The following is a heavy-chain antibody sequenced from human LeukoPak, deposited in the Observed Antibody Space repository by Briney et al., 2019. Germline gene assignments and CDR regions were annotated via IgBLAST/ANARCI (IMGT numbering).Heavy chain of an antibody. Sequence: SETLSLTCTVSGGSVNSGSYYWSWLRQPPGKGLEWIAYISYSGGTNYNPSLKSRVTISLDTSKNQFSLKLSSVTAADTAVYYCARHGSYSNRLDYWGQGTLVTVSS. V-gene: IGHV4-61*01. CDR1: GGSVNSGSYY. CDR2: ISYSGGT. CDR3: ARHGSYSNRLDY. J-gene: IGHJ4*02. D-gene: IGHD4-11*01.